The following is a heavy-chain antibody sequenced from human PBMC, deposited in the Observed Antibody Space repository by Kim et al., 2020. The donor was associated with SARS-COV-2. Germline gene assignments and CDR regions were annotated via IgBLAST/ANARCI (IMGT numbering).Heavy chain of an antibody. V-gene: IGHV1-46*01. Sequence: ASVKVSCKASGYTFTSYYMHWVRQAPGQGLEWMGIINPSGGSTSYAQKFQGRVTMTRDTSTSTVYMELSSLRSEDTAVYYCARDWRITIFGVVIMEMYYFDYWGQGTLVTVSS. D-gene: IGHD3-3*01. CDR2: INPSGGST. CDR3: ARDWRITIFGVVIMEMYYFDY. J-gene: IGHJ4*02. CDR1: GYTFTSYY.